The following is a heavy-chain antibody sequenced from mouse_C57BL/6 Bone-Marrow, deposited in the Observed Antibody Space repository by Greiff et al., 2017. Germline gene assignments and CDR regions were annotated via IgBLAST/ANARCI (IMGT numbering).Heavy chain of an antibody. Sequence: EVHLVESGGGLVKPGGSLKLSCAASGFTFSDYGMHWVRQAPEKGLEWVAYISSGSSTLYYADTVKGRFTISRDNAKNTLFLQMTSRRSGDTAMYYCGNWEDCAIDDWGTGTTVTVAS. CDR3: GNWEDCAIDD. CDR2: ISSGSSTL. CDR1: GFTFSDYG. J-gene: IGHJ4*01. D-gene: IGHD4-1*01. V-gene: IGHV5-17*01.